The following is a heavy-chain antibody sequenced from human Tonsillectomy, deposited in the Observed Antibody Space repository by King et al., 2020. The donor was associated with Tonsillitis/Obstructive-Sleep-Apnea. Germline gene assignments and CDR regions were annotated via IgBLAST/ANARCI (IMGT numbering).Heavy chain of an antibody. CDR1: GGTFSSYA. V-gene: IGHV1-69*12. CDR2: IIPIFGTA. Sequence: VQLVQSGAEVKKPGSSVKVSCKASGGTFSSYAISWVRQAPGQGLEWMGGIIPIFGTANYAQKFQGRVTITADESTSTAYMELSSLRSEDTAVYYCARASQYYDFWSGYYNGNYYYYYYMDVWGKGTTVTVSS. CDR3: ARASQYYDFWSGYYNGNYYYYYYMDV. J-gene: IGHJ6*03. D-gene: IGHD3-3*01.